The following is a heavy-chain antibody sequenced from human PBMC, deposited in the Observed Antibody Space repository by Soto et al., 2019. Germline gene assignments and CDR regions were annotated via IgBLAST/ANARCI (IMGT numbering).Heavy chain of an antibody. CDR3: AGETPALGYCSGGSCYDTSYYYYYMDV. D-gene: IGHD2-15*01. CDR2: IYYSGST. V-gene: IGHV4-59*01. Sequence: SETLSLTCTVSGGSISSYYWSWIRQPPGKGLEWIGYIYYSGSTNYNPSLKSRVTISVDTSKNQFSLKLSSVTAADTAVYYCAGETPALGYCSGGSCYDTSYYYYYMDVWGKGTTVTVSS. CDR1: GGSISSYY. J-gene: IGHJ6*03.